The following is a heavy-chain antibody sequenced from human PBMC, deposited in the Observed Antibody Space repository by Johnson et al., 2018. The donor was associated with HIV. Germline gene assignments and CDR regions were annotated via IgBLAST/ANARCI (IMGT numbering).Heavy chain of an antibody. J-gene: IGHJ3*02. CDR3: GRDGKDHPGYSSGWYNTIGAFDS. CDR2: ISWNSGTI. V-gene: IGHV3-9*01. Sequence: VQLVESGGGLVQPGRSLRPSCAASGFSFDDYAMLWVRQAPGKGLEWVSGISWNSGTIDYADSVKGRFTISRDNAKNSLYLQMNSLRAEDTAVYYCGRDGKDHPGYSSGWYNTIGAFDSWGQGTMVTVSS. D-gene: IGHD6-19*01. CDR1: GFSFDDYA.